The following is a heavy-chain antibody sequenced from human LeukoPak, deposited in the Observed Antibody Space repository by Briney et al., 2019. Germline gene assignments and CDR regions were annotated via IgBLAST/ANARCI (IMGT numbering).Heavy chain of an antibody. V-gene: IGHV4-59*01. CDR2: IYYSGST. CDR3: ARSLRYYDSVDY. J-gene: IGHJ4*02. D-gene: IGHD3-22*01. Sequence: SETLSLTCTVSGGSISSYYWSWIRQPPGKGLEWIGYIYYSGSTNYNPSLKSRVTISVDTSKNQFSLKLSSVTAADTAVYYCARSLRYYDSVDYWGQGTLVTVSS. CDR1: GGSISSYY.